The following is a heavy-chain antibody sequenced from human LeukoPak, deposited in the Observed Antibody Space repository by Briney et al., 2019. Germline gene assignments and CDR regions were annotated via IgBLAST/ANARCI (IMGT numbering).Heavy chain of an antibody. CDR2: ISYDGSNK. CDR1: GFTFSSYG. CDR3: ATTSQSSGWIYYFDY. V-gene: IGHV3-30*03. J-gene: IGHJ4*02. D-gene: IGHD6-19*01. Sequence: GGSLRLSCAASGFTFSSYGMHWVRQAPGKGLEWVAVISYDGSNKYYADSVKGRFTISRDNSKNTLYLQMNSLRAEDTAVYYCATTSQSSGWIYYFDYWGQGTLVTVSS.